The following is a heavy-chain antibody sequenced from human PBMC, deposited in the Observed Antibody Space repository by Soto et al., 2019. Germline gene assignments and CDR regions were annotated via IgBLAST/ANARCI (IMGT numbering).Heavy chain of an antibody. Sequence: LRLSCAVSGFSFGSYWMSWVRQAPWKWLEWLASIKDDGSERYYLDSVKGRFTISRDNAKDSLSLQMNSLRGEDTAFYYCARDVGPVTIFGEALSGYFDFWGQGTLVTVSS. V-gene: IGHV3-7*03. D-gene: IGHD3-3*01. J-gene: IGHJ4*02. CDR2: IKDDGSER. CDR3: ARDVGPVTIFGEALSGYFDF. CDR1: GFSFGSYW.